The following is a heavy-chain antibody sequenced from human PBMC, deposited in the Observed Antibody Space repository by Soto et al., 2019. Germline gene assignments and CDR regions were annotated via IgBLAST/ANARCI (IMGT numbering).Heavy chain of an antibody. CDR1: GASVSSTYW. CDR3: ARYNAASGTYYFDF. Sequence: PSETLSLTCAVSGASVSSTYWWSWVRQPPGKGPEWIGEMNHRGSANYNPSLKSRVTISVDISNSQFPLRLTPVTAAATVVYYCARYNAASGTYYFDFWGQGALVTVSS. V-gene: IGHV4-4*02. J-gene: IGHJ4*02. D-gene: IGHD6-13*01. CDR2: MNHRGSA.